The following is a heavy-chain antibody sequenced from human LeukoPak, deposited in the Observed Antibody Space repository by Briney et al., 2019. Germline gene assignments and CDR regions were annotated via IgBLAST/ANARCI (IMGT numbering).Heavy chain of an antibody. V-gene: IGHV3-33*06. CDR2: IWYDGSNT. Sequence: GRSLRLSCAASGFTFTSYDMHWVRQAPGKGLEWVALIWYDGSNTYYADSVKGRFTISRDNSKNTLYLQMNSLRAEDTAVYYCAKPSYDSSGYYKPADYWGQGTLVTVSS. CDR3: AKPSYDSSGYYKPADY. CDR1: GFTFTSYD. D-gene: IGHD3-22*01. J-gene: IGHJ4*02.